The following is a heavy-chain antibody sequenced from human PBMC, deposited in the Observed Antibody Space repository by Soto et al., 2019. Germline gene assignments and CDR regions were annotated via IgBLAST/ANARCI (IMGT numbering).Heavy chain of an antibody. CDR3: ASRRITIFGVVPGGFDP. Sequence: ASVKVSCEASGYTFTSYAMHWVRQAPGQRLEWMGWINAGNGNTKYSQKFQGRVTITRDTSASTAYMELSSLRSEDTAVYYCASRRITIFGVVPGGFDPWGQGTLVTVSS. D-gene: IGHD3-3*01. V-gene: IGHV1-3*01. CDR2: INAGNGNT. CDR1: GYTFTSYA. J-gene: IGHJ5*02.